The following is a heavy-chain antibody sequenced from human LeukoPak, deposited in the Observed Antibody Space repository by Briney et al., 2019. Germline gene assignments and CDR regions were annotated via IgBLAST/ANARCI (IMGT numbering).Heavy chain of an antibody. CDR2: ISGSGGST. CDR3: AKGSSSSGGYFDY. V-gene: IGHV3-23*01. Sequence: PGGSLRLSCAASGFTFSSYAMSWVRQAPGKGLEWVPAISGSGGSTDYADSVKGRFTISRDNSKNTLYLQMNSLRAEDTAVYYCAKGSSSSGGYFDYWGQGTLVTVSS. J-gene: IGHJ4*02. CDR1: GFTFSSYA. D-gene: IGHD6-6*01.